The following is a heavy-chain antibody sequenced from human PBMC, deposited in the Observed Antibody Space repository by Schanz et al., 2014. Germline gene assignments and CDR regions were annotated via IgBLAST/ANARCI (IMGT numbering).Heavy chain of an antibody. CDR2: INSANGNT. CDR1: GYTFTEYT. Sequence: QVQLVQSGPEVEKPGASVKVSCKTSGYTFTEYTMYWLRQAPGQRLEWMGWINSANGNTKYSHRFQGRVTITRDTSATTAYMDLRSLRSDDTAVYYCARDQSPYTNSSDVRYFDYWGQGSLVTVSS. J-gene: IGHJ4*02. CDR3: ARDQSPYTNSSDVRYFDY. D-gene: IGHD6-6*01. V-gene: IGHV1-3*01.